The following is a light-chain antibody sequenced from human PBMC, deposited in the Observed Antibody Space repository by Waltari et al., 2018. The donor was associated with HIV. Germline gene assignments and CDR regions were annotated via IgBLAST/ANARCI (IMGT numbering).Light chain of an antibody. J-gene: IGKJ2*01. CDR3: QQFNVWPQT. V-gene: IGKV3-15*01. CDR1: QRIDSD. Sequence: MVMTQSPATLSVPPGESVTLSYRASQRIDSDLAWYQYKPGQAPRLLIFGASTRAPGVSGKFSGSGSGTDFTLTISSLESEDCAIYYCQQFNVWPQTFGQGTRLEVK. CDR2: GAS.